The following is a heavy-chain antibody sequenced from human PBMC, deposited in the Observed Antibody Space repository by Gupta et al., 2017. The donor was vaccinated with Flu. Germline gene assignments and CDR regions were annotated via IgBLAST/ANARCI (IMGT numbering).Heavy chain of an antibody. CDR3: AKGPGTGTYYYYMDV. CDR2: LTWNSGRV. V-gene: IGHV3-9*01. Sequence: EVQLVESGGGLVQPGRSLRLSCAASGFTFGDFAMHWVRQVPGRGLEGVSGLTWNSGRVDYADSVKGRFTVSRDNAKNSLYLQMNSLRAEDTALYYCAKGPGTGTYYYYMDVWGTGTTVTVSS. D-gene: IGHD3/OR15-3a*01. CDR1: GFTFGDFA. J-gene: IGHJ6*03.